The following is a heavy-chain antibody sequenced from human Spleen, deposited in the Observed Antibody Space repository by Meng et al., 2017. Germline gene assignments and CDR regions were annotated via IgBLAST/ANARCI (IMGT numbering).Heavy chain of an antibody. D-gene: IGHD3-9*01. Sequence: GESLKISCAASGFTFNSDAMHWVRQAPGKGLDWVAVISYDGNNKYYADSVKGRFTIPRDKFKNTVYLQMNGLRTGDTAMYYCATSDGILTGDNGNTVMGGYFDYWGQGTLVTVSS. CDR2: ISYDGNNK. CDR1: GFTFNSDA. V-gene: IGHV3-30*04. J-gene: IGHJ4*02. CDR3: ATSDGILTGDNGNTVMGGYFDY.